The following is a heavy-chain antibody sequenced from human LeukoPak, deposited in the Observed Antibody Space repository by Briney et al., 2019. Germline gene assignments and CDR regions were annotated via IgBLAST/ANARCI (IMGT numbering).Heavy chain of an antibody. D-gene: IGHD7-27*01. Sequence: SXTLSLTCTVSGDSISSGNYYWTWIRQPAGKGLEWIGRIYTSGNTNYNPSLKSQVTISMDTSKNQFSLNLNSVTAADTAVYYCARDRAGDSFDIWGQGTMVTVSS. V-gene: IGHV4-61*02. CDR3: ARDRAGDSFDI. J-gene: IGHJ3*02. CDR2: IYTSGNT. CDR1: GDSISSGNYY.